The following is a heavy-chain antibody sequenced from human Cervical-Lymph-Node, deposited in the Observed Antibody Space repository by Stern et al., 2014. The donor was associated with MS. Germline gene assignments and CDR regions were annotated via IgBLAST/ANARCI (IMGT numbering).Heavy chain of an antibody. D-gene: IGHD3-10*01. V-gene: IGHV1-69*06. Sequence: QVQLVQSGAEVKKPGSSVKVSCKASGGTFSSYAISWVRQAPGQGLEWMGGIIPIFGTANYAQKFQGRVTITADKSTSTAYMELSSLRSEDTAVYYCARGYGSGSYYIKAGGNWFDPWGQGTLVTVSS. CDR2: IIPIFGTA. CDR3: ARGYGSGSYYIKAGGNWFDP. J-gene: IGHJ5*02. CDR1: GGTFSSYA.